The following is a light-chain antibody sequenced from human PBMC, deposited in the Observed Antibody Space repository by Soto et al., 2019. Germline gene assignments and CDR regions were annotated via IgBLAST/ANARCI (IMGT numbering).Light chain of an antibody. CDR2: WDG. V-gene: IGLV1-47*01. J-gene: IGLJ3*02. CDR3: SVWDNSMTAWV. Sequence: QSVLTQPPSASGTPGQSLTISCSGGYSNIGSHYVYWYQHFPATAPRLLIFWDGHRPSGVPARCFGSKSDTSASLAITGLRSEDEAHYYCSVWDNSMTAWVFGGGTQLTVL. CDR1: YSNIGSHY.